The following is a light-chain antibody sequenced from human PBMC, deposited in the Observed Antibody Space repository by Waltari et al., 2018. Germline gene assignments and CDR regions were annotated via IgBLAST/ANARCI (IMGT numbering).Light chain of an antibody. CDR1: QRVSRY. V-gene: IGKV3-20*01. CDR2: GAS. J-gene: IGKJ1*01. Sequence: EVMLTQSPGTLPLPPGERATLFCRASQRVSRYLAWYQQKPGQAPRLLIYGASSRATGIPDRFSGVGSGTDFSLTISRLEPEDFAVYYCQKYDRLPATFGQGTKVEIK. CDR3: QKYDRLPAT.